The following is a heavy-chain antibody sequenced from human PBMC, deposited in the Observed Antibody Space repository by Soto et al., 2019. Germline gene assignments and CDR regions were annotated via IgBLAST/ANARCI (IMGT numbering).Heavy chain of an antibody. D-gene: IGHD6-19*01. V-gene: IGHV3-23*01. Sequence: AGGSLRLSCAASGFSFSGNAMSWVREPPEKGLGWVSRMRGSGDRTHYADSVRGRFTISRDNSKSTVYLQMSSLRGEDAALYYCVRDTQWLPRGNFDYWPQGARVTVSS. CDR2: MRGSGDRT. CDR1: GFSFSGNA. CDR3: VRDTQWLPRGNFDY. J-gene: IGHJ4*02.